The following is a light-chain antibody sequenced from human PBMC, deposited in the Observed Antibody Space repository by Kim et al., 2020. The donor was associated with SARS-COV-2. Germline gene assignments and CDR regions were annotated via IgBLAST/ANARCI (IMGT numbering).Light chain of an antibody. Sequence: ESTIPGSASRPHSGQNYVSWSQQFPGTAPKLLISDNNNRPSGIPDRFSGSKSGTSATLGITGLQTGDEADYYCGTWDSSLNGLVFGGGTQLTVL. CDR3: GTWDSSLNGLV. CDR1: RPHSGQNY. J-gene: IGLJ2*01. V-gene: IGLV1-51*01. CDR2: DNN.